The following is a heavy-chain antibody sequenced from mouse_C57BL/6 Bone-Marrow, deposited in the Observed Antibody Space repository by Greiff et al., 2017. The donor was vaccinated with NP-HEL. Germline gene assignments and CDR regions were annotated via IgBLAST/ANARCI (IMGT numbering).Heavy chain of an antibody. CDR1: GYTFTSYW. CDR2: IHPNSGST. Sequence: QVQLQQPGAELVKPGASVKLSCKASGYTFTSYWMHWVKQRPGQGLEWIGMIHPNSGSTNYNEKFKSKATLTVDKSSSTAYMQLRSLPSEDSAVYYCARDWGWYFDVWGTGTTVTVSS. V-gene: IGHV1-64*01. J-gene: IGHJ1*03. CDR3: ARDWGWYFDV. D-gene: IGHD4-1*01.